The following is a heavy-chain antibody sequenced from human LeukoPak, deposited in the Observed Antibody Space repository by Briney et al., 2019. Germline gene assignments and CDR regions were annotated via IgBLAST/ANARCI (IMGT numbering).Heavy chain of an antibody. Sequence: SVKVSCKASGGTFSSYTISWVRQAPGQGLEWMGRITPILGIANYAQKFQGRVTITADKSTSTAYMELSSLRSEDTAVYYCARAVVPAAYDYYYYYYGMDVWGQGTTVTVSS. J-gene: IGHJ6*02. D-gene: IGHD2-2*01. CDR2: ITPILGIA. CDR3: ARAVVPAAYDYYYYYYGMDV. CDR1: GGTFSSYT. V-gene: IGHV1-69*02.